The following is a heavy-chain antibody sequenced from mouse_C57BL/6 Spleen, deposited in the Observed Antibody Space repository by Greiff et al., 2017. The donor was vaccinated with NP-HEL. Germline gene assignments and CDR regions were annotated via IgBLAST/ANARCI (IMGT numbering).Heavy chain of an antibody. V-gene: IGHV14-2*01. CDR3: ARGFSYYYGSIYAMDY. Sequence: VQLQQSGAELVKPGASVKLSCTASGFNIKDYYMHWVKQRTEQGLEWIGRIDPEDGETKYDPKFQAKANITADTSSNTAYLQLSSLTSEDTAVYYCARGFSYYYGSIYAMDYLGQGTSVTVSS. CDR2: IDPEDGET. CDR1: GFNIKDYY. D-gene: IGHD1-1*01. J-gene: IGHJ4*01.